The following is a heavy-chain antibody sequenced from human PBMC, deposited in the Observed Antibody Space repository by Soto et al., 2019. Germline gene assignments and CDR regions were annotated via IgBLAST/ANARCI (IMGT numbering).Heavy chain of an antibody. J-gene: IGHJ6*02. CDR2: IYTSGST. Sequence: SETLSLTCTVSGGSISGYYWSWARRPAGKGLEWIGRIYTSGSTNHNPSLESRVTMSIDTSNNQFSLRLSSVTAADTAVYYCARDGTMVRHGLDVWGQGTTVTVSS. CDR1: GGSISGYY. D-gene: IGHD3-10*01. V-gene: IGHV4-4*07. CDR3: ARDGTMVRHGLDV.